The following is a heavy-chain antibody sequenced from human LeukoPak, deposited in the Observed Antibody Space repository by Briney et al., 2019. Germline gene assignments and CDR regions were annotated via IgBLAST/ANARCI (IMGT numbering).Heavy chain of an antibody. D-gene: IGHD1-14*01. V-gene: IGHV3-33*01. J-gene: IGHJ4*02. CDR1: GFTFGGYG. Sequence: GRSLRLSCAGSGFTFGGYGTHGFRETPGRGVEWVAVIAYDGSRALYADSVKGRFTISRDNSKNTMSVQMDDLRAEDTAVYYCTRYNNDHFDYWGQGTLVTVSS. CDR3: TRYNNDHFDY. CDR2: IAYDGSRA.